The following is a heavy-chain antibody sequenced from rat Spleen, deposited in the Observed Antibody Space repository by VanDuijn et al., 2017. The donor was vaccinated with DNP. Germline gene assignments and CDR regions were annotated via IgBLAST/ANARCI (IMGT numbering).Heavy chain of an antibody. CDR2: IRYDGGST. CDR1: GFIFSDYY. D-gene: IGHD1-1*01. V-gene: IGHV5-20*01. Sequence: EVQLVESGGDSVQPGRSLKLSCAASGFIFSDYYMAWVRQAPTKGLEWVAYIRYDGGSTYYGDSVKGRFTISRDNAKTTLYLQMNSLRSEDMATYYCAIYFYSGDNWFGYWGQGTLVTVSS. CDR3: AIYFYSGDNWFGY. J-gene: IGHJ3*01.